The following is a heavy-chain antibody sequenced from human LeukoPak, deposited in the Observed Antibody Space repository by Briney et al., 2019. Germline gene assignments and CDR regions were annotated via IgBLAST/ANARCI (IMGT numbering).Heavy chain of an antibody. V-gene: IGHV1-18*01. D-gene: IGHD6-6*01. Sequence: ASVKVSCKASGYTFTSYGISWVRQAPGQGLEWMGWINPNTGATNYAQKLQGRVTMTTDTSTSTAYMELRSLRSDDTAVYYCARDRRGIAARPLDYWGQGTLVTVSS. CDR2: INPNTGAT. CDR3: ARDRRGIAARPLDY. CDR1: GYTFTSYG. J-gene: IGHJ4*02.